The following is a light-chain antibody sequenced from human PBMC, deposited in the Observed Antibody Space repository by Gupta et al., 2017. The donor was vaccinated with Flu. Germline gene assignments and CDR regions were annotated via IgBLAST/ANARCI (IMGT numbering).Light chain of an antibody. J-gene: IGLJ2*01. CDR2: STK. CDR1: SGSVSTYFY. Sequence: QTVVTQEPSFSVSPGGTVTLTCALHSGSVSTYFYPSWYQPAPGQPPRTLIYSTKIRSSWVPDRFSGSIVGPKASLTITGAQPEDECHYVWMLYRNTTIFFGGGTKLTVL. V-gene: IGLV8-61*01. CDR3: MLYRNTTIF.